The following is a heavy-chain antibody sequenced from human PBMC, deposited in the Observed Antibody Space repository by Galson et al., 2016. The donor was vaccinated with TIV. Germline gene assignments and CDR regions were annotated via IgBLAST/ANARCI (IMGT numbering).Heavy chain of an antibody. CDR2: IIPMFGTA. V-gene: IGHV1-69*13. CDR1: GVTFSLHA. D-gene: IGHD2-2*01. J-gene: IGHJ6*02. Sequence: SVKVSCKASGVTFSLHAISWVRQAPGQGLEWMGGIIPMFGTANYAQKFQGRATITADESTNTAYMELSSLRSEDAAVYYCARPREGVQHQHYYSIDVWGQGTTITVSS. CDR3: ARPREGVQHQHYYSIDV.